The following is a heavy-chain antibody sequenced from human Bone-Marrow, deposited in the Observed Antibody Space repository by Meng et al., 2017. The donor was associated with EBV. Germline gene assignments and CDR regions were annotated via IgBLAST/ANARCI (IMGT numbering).Heavy chain of an antibody. CDR2: IIPIFCTA. Sequence: QGRLVDAGVDGKMPGPSLTAACKVTGGTFSSYSISWVRQAPGQGLEWMGGIIPIFCTANYAQKFQGRVTITADESTSTAYMELSSLRSEDTAVYYCARGDYGGFSNPFFWGQGTLVTVSS. CDR1: GGTFSSYS. D-gene: IGHD4-23*01. V-gene: IGHV1-69*01. J-gene: IGHJ4*02. CDR3: ARGDYGGFSNPFF.